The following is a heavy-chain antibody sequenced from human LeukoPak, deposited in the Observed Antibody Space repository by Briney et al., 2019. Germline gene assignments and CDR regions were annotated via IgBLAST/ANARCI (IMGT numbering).Heavy chain of an antibody. CDR1: GYTFTSYY. CDR2: INPNSAGT. CDR3: ATQRGSYLWGTDFDY. D-gene: IGHD3-16*01. V-gene: IGHV1-2*02. Sequence: ASVKVSCKASGYTFTSYYLHWVRQAPGQGLEWMGWINPNSAGTNSAQKFQGRVIMTRDTSISTAYMELSRLTSDDTAVYYCATQRGSYLWGTDFDYWGQGTLVTVSS. J-gene: IGHJ4*02.